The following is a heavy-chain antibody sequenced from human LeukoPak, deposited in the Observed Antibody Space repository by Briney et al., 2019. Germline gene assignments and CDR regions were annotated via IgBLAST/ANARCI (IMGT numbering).Heavy chain of an antibody. D-gene: IGHD3-16*01. CDR3: TRGAGWLIDY. CDR1: DDSISDYY. V-gene: IGHV4-59*01. CDR2: FHNSGTS. J-gene: IGHJ4*02. Sequence: PSETLSLTCTVSDDSISDYYRGWIRQPPGKGLEWIGYFHNSGTSTYNPSLKSRVSISADTSKNQFSLKLNSLTTADTAVYYCTRGAGWLIDYWGQGILVTVSS.